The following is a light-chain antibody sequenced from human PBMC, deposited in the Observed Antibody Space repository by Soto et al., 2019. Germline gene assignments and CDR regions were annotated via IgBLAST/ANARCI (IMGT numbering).Light chain of an antibody. Sequence: QSVLTQSPSASASLGASVKLTCTLSSGHSNYAIAWHQQQSEKGPRYLMKLNSDGSHSKGDGIPDRFSGSSSGAERYLTIPSLQSEDEADSYCQTWGSGIVVFGGGTKLTVL. V-gene: IGLV4-69*01. J-gene: IGLJ2*01. CDR1: SGHSNYA. CDR2: LNSDGSH. CDR3: QTWGSGIVV.